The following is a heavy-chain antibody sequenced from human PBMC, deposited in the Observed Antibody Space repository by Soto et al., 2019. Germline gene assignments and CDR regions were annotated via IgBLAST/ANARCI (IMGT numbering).Heavy chain of an antibody. Sequence: QLQLQESGPGLVKPSETLSLTCTVSGGSISSGRYYWGWIRQPPGKGLEWIGSIYYSGSTYSNPSRKCRVTIFVGTSKSQFSLRLSSVTAADTAVYYCARHSDCSGGSCYSEYFAVGNWFDPWGQGTLVTVSS. CDR2: IYYSGST. J-gene: IGHJ5*02. CDR1: GGSISSGRYY. CDR3: ARHSDCSGGSCYSEYFAVGNWFDP. D-gene: IGHD2-15*01. V-gene: IGHV4-39*01.